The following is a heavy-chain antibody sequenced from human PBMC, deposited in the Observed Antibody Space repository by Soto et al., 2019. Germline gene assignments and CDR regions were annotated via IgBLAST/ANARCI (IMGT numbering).Heavy chain of an antibody. CDR3: ARVSDSSGYYFDY. CDR1: GYTFTSYG. J-gene: IGHJ4*02. Sequence: GASVKVSCKASGYTFTSYGISWVRQAPGQGLEWMGGIIPIFGTANYAQKFQGRVTITADKSTSTAYMELSSLRSEDTAVYYCARVSDSSGYYFDYWGQGTLVTVSS. D-gene: IGHD3-22*01. V-gene: IGHV1-69*06. CDR2: IIPIFGTA.